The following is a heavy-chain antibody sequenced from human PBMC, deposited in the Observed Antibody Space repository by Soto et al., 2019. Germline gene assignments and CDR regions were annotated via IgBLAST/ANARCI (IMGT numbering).Heavy chain of an antibody. CDR2: IYYSGST. CDR3: ARVHGSSWYSPRDYYYGMDV. J-gene: IGHJ6*02. V-gene: IGHV4-59*01. Sequence: AETLSLTCTVSGGSISSYYWIWIRQAAGKGLEWIVYIYYSGSTNYNPSLKSRVTISVDTSKNQFSLKLSSVTAADTAVYYCARVHGSSWYSPRDYYYGMDVWGQGTTVTVSS. CDR1: GGSISSYY. D-gene: IGHD6-13*01.